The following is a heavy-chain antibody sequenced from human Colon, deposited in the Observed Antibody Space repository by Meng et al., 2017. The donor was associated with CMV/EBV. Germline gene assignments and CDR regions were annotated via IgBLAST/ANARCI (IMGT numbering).Heavy chain of an antibody. CDR1: GFTFSSYA. D-gene: IGHD5-12*01. CDR2: VSHDGNSQ. V-gene: IGHV3-30-3*01. J-gene: IGHJ4*02. CDR3: ARPAEVAIIVRGFDS. Sequence: GESLRLSCAGTGFTFSSYAIHWVRQAPGKGLEWVAAVSHDGNSQYLADSVKGRFTISRDNANNTLHLQMNSLRTEDTAIYYCARPAEVAIIVRGFDSWGRGTLVTVSS.